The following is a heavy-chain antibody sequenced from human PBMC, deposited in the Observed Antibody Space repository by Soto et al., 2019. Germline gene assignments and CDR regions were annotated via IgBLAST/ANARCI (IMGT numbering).Heavy chain of an antibody. CDR1: GDSVSSNSAA. Sequence: QSQTLSLPCAISGDSVSSNSAAWNWIRQSPSRGLEWLGRTYYRSKWYNDYAVSVKSRITINPDTSKNQFSLQLNSVTPEDTAVYYCARYLEWLFLFDYWGQGTLVTVSS. CDR3: ARYLEWLFLFDY. V-gene: IGHV6-1*01. D-gene: IGHD3-3*01. J-gene: IGHJ4*02. CDR2: TYYRSKWYN.